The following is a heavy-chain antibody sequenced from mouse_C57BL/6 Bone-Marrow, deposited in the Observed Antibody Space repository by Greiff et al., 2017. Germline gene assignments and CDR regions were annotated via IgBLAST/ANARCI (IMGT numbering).Heavy chain of an antibody. CDR3: AREGFITTVVSPRFAY. CDR1: CYTFTRYW. V-gene: IGHV1-59*01. J-gene: IGHJ3*01. CDR2: IDPSDSYT. Sequence: QVQLQQPGAELLRPGTSVQLFCKPSCYTFTRYWMHWVKQRPGQGLEWIGVIDPSDSYTNYNQKFKGKATLTVDTSSSTAYMQISSLTSEDSAVYFCAREGFITTVVSPRFAYWGQGALVTVSA. D-gene: IGHD1-1*01.